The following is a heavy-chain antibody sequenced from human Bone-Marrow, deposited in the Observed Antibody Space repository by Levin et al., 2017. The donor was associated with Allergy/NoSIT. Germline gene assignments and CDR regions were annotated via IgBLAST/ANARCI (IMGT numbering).Heavy chain of an antibody. D-gene: IGHD3-3*01. CDR2: IDTYGGST. CDR3: AKVSDYWSGSYYHYYGMDV. V-gene: IGHV3-74*01. J-gene: IGHJ6*02. Sequence: PGGSLRLSCAASGSTFSSNWMHWVRQAPGEGLVWVARIDTYGGSTNYADSVRGRFTISRDNAENTVYLQMNSLRAEDTAVYYCAKVSDYWSGSYYHYYGMDVWGQGTTVTVSS. CDR1: GSTFSSNW.